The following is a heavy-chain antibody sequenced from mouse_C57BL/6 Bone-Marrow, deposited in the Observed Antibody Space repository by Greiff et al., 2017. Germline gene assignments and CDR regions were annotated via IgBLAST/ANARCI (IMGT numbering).Heavy chain of an antibody. J-gene: IGHJ3*01. CDR3: TRGTGGSSPGLAY. CDR2: IRNKANNHAT. CDR1: GFTFSDAW. Sequence: EVQGVESGGGLVQPGGSMKLSCAASGFTFSDAWMDWVRQSPEKGLEWVAEIRNKANNHATYYAESVKGRFTISRDASKSSVYLQMNSIRAEDTGIYYCTRGTGGSSPGLAYWGQGTLVTVSA. V-gene: IGHV6-6*01. D-gene: IGHD1-1*01.